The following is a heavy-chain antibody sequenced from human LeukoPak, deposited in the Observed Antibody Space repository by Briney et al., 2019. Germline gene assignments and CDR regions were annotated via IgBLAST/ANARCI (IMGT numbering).Heavy chain of an antibody. J-gene: IGHJ5*02. Sequence: ASVKVSCKTTEYSFTSDYIHWVRQAPGQGLEWMGIIKPSSGSTSYSQKFQGRVTMTRDTSTRTVYMELSSLRSEDTAVYYCARPAGSSSVSWFDPWGQGTLVTVSS. CDR2: IKPSSGST. V-gene: IGHV1-46*01. D-gene: IGHD6-6*01. CDR1: EYSFTSDY. CDR3: ARPAGSSSVSWFDP.